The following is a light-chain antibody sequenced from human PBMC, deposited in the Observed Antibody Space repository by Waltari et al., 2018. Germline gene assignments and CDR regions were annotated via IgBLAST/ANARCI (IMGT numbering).Light chain of an antibody. Sequence: DIQMTQSPSTLSASIGARVTITCRACQTVRTWLTWFQQKPGKAPKLLIHKSSNLESGVPSRFSGSGSGTEFTLTISSLQPDDVATYYCQQYNLYSTFGQGTRLEMK. J-gene: IGKJ5*01. CDR3: QQYNLYST. CDR1: QTVRTW. V-gene: IGKV1-5*03. CDR2: KSS.